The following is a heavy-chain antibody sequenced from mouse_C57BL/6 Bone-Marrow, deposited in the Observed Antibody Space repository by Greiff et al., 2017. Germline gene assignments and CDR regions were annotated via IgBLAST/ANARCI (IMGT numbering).Heavy chain of an antibody. V-gene: IGHV1-62-2*01. Sequence: VQLQQSGAELVKPGASVKLSCKASGYTFTEYTIHWVKQRSGQGLEWIGWFYPGSGSIKYNEKFKDKATLTADKSSSTVYMELSRLTFEDSAVYFCARHEEGLGTGTSWYFDVWGTGTTVTVSS. CDR2: FYPGSGSI. CDR3: ARHEEGLGTGTSWYFDV. CDR1: GYTFTEYT. D-gene: IGHD4-1*01. J-gene: IGHJ1*03.